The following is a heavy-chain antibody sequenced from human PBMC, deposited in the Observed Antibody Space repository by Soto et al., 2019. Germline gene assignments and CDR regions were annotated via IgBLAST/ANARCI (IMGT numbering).Heavy chain of an antibody. Sequence: QVQLQQWGAGLLKPSETLSLTCAVYGGSFSGYYWSWIRQPPGKGLEWIGEINHSGSTNYNPSLKSRVTISVDTSKNQFSLNLSSVTAADTAVYYCATTTVVTPHWYFDLWGRGTLVTVSS. CDR2: INHSGST. V-gene: IGHV4-34*01. J-gene: IGHJ2*01. D-gene: IGHD4-17*01. CDR1: GGSFSGYY. CDR3: ATTTVVTPHWYFDL.